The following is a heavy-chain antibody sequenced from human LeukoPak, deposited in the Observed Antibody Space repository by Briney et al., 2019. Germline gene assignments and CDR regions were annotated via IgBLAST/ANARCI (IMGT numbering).Heavy chain of an antibody. CDR3: ARGLYYYDSSGIFDY. J-gene: IGHJ4*02. CDR1: GGSISSYY. D-gene: IGHD3-22*01. V-gene: IGHV4-4*07. CDR2: IFSSGST. Sequence: SETLSLTCTVSGGSISSYYWSWIRQPAGKGLEWIGHIFSSGSTNYNPSLKSRVTISVDTSKNQFSLKLSSVTAADTAVYYCARGLYYYDSSGIFDYWGQGTLVTVSS.